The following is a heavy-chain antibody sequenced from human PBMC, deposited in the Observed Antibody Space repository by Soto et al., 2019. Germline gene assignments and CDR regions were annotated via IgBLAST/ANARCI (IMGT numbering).Heavy chain of an antibody. J-gene: IGHJ6*02. D-gene: IGHD6-19*01. CDR3: AKDGSHLAVAGTSPTSDFDGLAV. V-gene: IGHV3-30*18. Sequence: QVQLVESGGGGVQPGRSLRLSCAASGFTFSVYGMHWVRQAPGKGLEWVALVSYDGSIKYYADSVKGRFTISRDNSKNTLYLQMNSLRVEDTAVYYCAKDGSHLAVAGTSPTSDFDGLAVWGQGTTVTVSS. CDR1: GFTFSVYG. CDR2: VSYDGSIK.